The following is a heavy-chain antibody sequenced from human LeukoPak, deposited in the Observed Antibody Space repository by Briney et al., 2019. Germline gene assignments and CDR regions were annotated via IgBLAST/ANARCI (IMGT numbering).Heavy chain of an antibody. CDR3: ARVVDYCSSTSCSYWFDP. D-gene: IGHD2-2*01. Sequence: PSQTLSLTCTVSGGSISSYYWSWIRQPAGKGLEWIGRIYTSGSTNYNPSLKSRVTMSVDTSKNQFSLKLSSVTAADTAVYYCARVVDYCSSTSCSYWFDPWGQGTLVTVSS. CDR2: IYTSGST. CDR1: GGSISSYY. J-gene: IGHJ5*02. V-gene: IGHV4-4*07.